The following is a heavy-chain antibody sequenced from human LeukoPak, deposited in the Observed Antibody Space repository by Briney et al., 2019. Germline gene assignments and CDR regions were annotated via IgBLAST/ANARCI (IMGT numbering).Heavy chain of an antibody. D-gene: IGHD6-13*01. CDR1: GFTFSTYW. J-gene: IGHJ4*02. CDR3: ARDRVWTVLY. CDR2: INQDGSEK. Sequence: GGSLGLSCAASGFTFSTYWMSWVRQAPGKGLEWVANINQDGSEKYYVDSVKGRFTISRDNAKNSLYLHMNSLRAEDTATYYCARDRVWTVLYWGQGTLVTVSS. V-gene: IGHV3-7*01.